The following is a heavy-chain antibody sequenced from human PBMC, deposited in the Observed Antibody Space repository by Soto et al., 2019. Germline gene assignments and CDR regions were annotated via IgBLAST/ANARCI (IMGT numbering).Heavy chain of an antibody. CDR1: GFRFDDYG. D-gene: IGHD4-17*01. CDR2: ISRDSRII. J-gene: IGHJ4*02. CDR3: VKDALPTVEYYFDY. Sequence: GGSLRLSCEVSGFRFDDYGMHWVRQAPGKGLEWMAGISRDSRIISYGASMKGRFTISRDNAKNSLYLQLNSLRADDTAFYYCVKDALPTVEYYFDYWGQGALVTVSS. V-gene: IGHV3-9*01.